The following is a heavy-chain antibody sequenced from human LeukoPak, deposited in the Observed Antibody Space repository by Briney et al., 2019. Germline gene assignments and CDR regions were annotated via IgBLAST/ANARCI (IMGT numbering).Heavy chain of an antibody. J-gene: IGHJ4*02. D-gene: IGHD6-13*01. CDR2: FDPEDGET. Sequence: GASVKVSCKVSGYTLTELSMHWVRQAPGKGLEWMGGFDPEDGETIYAQEFQGRVTMTEDTSTDTAYMELSSLRSEDTAVYYCATQNGGSAAFDYWGQGTLVTVSS. V-gene: IGHV1-24*01. CDR3: ATQNGGSAAFDY. CDR1: GYTLTELS.